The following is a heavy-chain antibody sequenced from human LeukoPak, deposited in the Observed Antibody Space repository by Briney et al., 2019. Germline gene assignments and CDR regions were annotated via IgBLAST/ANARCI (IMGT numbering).Heavy chain of an antibody. J-gene: IGHJ4*02. Sequence: KSSETLSLTCTVSGGSISTYYWSWIRQPPGKGLEWIGYISYSGDITYNPSLRSRVAISVDTSKNHFSLRLSSVTAADTAVYYCARRVSTMTQFDSWGQGTLVTVSS. CDR1: GGSISTYY. CDR3: ARRVSTMTQFDS. D-gene: IGHD2-2*01. V-gene: IGHV4-59*01. CDR2: ISYSGDI.